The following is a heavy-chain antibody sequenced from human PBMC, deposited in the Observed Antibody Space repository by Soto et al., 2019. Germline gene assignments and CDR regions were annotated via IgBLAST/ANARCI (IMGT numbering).Heavy chain of an antibody. CDR3: ASPPGGYSYGYDYYYYYMDV. D-gene: IGHD5-18*01. CDR2: IYYSGGT. CDR1: GGSFSTYY. Sequence: PSETLSLTCTVSGGSFSTYYWSWIRQPPGKGLEWIGYIYYSGGTNYNPSLKSRVTMSVDTAKNQFSLKLSSVTAADTAVYYCASPPGGYSYGYDYYYYYMDVGGKGTPVTVSS. V-gene: IGHV4-59*08. J-gene: IGHJ6*03.